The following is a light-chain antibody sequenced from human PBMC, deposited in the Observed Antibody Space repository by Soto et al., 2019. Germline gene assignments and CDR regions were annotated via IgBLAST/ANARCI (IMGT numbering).Light chain of an antibody. CDR1: QGIRND. Sequence: DIQMTQSPSSLSASVGDRVTITCRASQGIRNDLGWYQQKPGKAPKRLIYATSSLQSGVPSRFSGSGSGTDFTLTISSLQPDDFATYYCQQYNTYSTFGQGTRLEIK. CDR2: ATS. CDR3: QQYNTYST. V-gene: IGKV1-17*01. J-gene: IGKJ5*01.